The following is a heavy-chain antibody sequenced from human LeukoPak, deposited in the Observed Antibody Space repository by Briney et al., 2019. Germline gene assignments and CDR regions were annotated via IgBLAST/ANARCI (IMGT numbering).Heavy chain of an antibody. J-gene: IGHJ4*02. CDR2: MYYSGGT. V-gene: IGHV4-39*07. CDR3: AREVIGLAIDY. D-gene: IGHD3-10*01. CDR1: GGSISSSSYY. Sequence: SETLSLTCTVSGGSISSSSYYWGWIRQPPGKGLEWIGSMYYSGGTYYNPSLKSRVTISVDTSKNQFSLKLSSVTAADTAVYYCAREVIGLAIDYWGQGTLVTVSS.